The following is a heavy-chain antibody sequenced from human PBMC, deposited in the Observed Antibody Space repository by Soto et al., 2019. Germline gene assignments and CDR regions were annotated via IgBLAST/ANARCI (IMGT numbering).Heavy chain of an antibody. V-gene: IGHV5-51*01. Sequence: PGESLKISCKGSGYTFTSYWIVWVRQMPGKGLEWMGINYPDDSDTRYSPSFQGQVTISVDKSISTAYLQWSSLQASDTAMYYCARRAGSSSSGLYYGMDVWGQGTTVTVSS. D-gene: IGHD6-6*01. CDR3: ARRAGSSSSGLYYGMDV. CDR2: NYPDDSDT. CDR1: GYTFTSYW. J-gene: IGHJ6*02.